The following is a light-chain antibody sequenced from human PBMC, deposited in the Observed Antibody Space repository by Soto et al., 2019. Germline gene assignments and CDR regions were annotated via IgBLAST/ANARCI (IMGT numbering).Light chain of an antibody. CDR2: SNY. CDR1: SSNIGSNT. J-gene: IGLJ2*01. CDR3: AAGDDSLNGQVV. Sequence: QSVLTQPPSASGTPGQRVTISCSGTSSNIGSNTVSWYQQVPGTAPKLLIYSNYQRPSGVPDRVSGSKSGPSASLAISGLQAEDEAAYYCAAGDDSLNGQVVFGGGTKLTVL. V-gene: IGLV1-44*01.